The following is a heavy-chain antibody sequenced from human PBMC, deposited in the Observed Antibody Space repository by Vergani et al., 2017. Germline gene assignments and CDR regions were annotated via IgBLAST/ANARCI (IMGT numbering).Heavy chain of an antibody. CDR2: IDPSDSYT. J-gene: IGHJ3*02. CDR1: GYSFTSYW. CDR3: ASSVKVTPHRGEGTFDI. V-gene: IGHV5-10-1*01. D-gene: IGHD2-21*02. Sequence: EVQLVQSGAEVKKPGESLRISCKGSGYSFTSYWISWVRQMPGKGLEWMGRIDPSDSYTNYSPSFQGHVTISADKSISTAYLQWSSLKASDTAMYYCASSVKVTPHRGEGTFDIWGQGTMVTVSS.